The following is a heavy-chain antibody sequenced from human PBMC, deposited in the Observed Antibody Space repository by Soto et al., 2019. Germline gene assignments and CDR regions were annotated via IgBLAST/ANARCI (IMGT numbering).Heavy chain of an antibody. V-gene: IGHV3-33*05. D-gene: IGHD4-4*01. CDR2: ILHDGSAE. J-gene: IGHJ6*02. CDR3: ARSRDGYSFYFYYGMDG. CDR1: GFTFSSYG. Sequence: GGSLRLSCAASGFTFSSYGMHWVRQAPGKGLEWMALILHDGSAEYYADSVKGRFTISRDNSKNTLYLQMNSLTAEDTAVYYCARSRDGYSFYFYYGMDGWGHGTTVTVSS.